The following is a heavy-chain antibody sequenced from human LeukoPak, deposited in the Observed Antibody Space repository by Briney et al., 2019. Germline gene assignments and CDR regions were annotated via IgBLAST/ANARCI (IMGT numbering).Heavy chain of an antibody. J-gene: IGHJ5*02. V-gene: IGHV3-33*01. CDR2: IWYDGSNK. CDR3: ARDPRRGLSYIAAASFWFDL. CDR1: GFTFSSYG. Sequence: GGSLRLSCAASGFTFSSYGMHWVRQAPGKGLEWVAVIWYDGSNKYYADSVRGRFTISRDNAKNSLSLQMNSLRAEDTAVYYCARDPRRGLSYIAAASFWFDLWGQGTLVTVSS. D-gene: IGHD6-13*01.